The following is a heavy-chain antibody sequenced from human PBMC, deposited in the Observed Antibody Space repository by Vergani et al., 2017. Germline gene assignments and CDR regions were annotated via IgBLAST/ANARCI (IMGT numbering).Heavy chain of an antibody. CDR1: GGSISSGGYY. V-gene: IGHV4-31*03. J-gene: IGHJ4*02. CDR2: IYYSGST. Sequence: QVQLQESGPGLVKPSQTLSLTCTVSGGSISSGGYYWSWIRQHPGKGLEWLGYIYYSGSTYYNPSLKSRVTISVDTSKNQFSLKLSSVTAADTAVYYCARGGYCSGGSCYSEQYYFDYWGQGTLVTVSS. D-gene: IGHD2-15*01. CDR3: ARGGYCSGGSCYSEQYYFDY.